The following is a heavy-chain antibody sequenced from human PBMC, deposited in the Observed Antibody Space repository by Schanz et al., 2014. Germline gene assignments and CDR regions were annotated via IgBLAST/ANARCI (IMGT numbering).Heavy chain of an antibody. Sequence: EEQLLESGGALVQPGGSLRLSCAASGFSFSNYALVWVRQPPGKGLEWISGISGFGTGAYYADSVKGRFSISRDNSKNTLYLQMSSLRTEDTAVYFCAGGRAVVTPLDFWGQGTLVTVSS. D-gene: IGHD2-15*01. J-gene: IGHJ4*02. CDR3: AGGRAVVTPLDF. CDR2: ISGFGTGA. V-gene: IGHV3-23*01. CDR1: GFSFSNYA.